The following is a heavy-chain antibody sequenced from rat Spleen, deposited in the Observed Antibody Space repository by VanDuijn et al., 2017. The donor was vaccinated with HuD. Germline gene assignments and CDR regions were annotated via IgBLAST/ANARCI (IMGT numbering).Heavy chain of an antibody. D-gene: IGHD1-10*01. CDR3: ARQQQLRLRYFDY. CDR2: ISPSGGIS. CDR1: GFTFSNYG. J-gene: IGHJ2*01. V-gene: IGHV5S13*01. Sequence: EVQLVESGGGLVQPGSSLKLSCAASGFTFSNYGMAWVRQAPTKDLEWVASISPSGGISNYRESVKGRFTISRDKAKSTLYLQMDSLRSEDTATYYCARQQQLRLRYFDYWGQGVMVTVSS.